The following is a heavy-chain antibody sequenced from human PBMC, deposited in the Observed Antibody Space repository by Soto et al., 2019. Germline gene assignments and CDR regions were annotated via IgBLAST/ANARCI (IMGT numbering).Heavy chain of an antibody. V-gene: IGHV3-53*01. CDR2: IYTGDTP. J-gene: IGHJ5*02. Sequence: LSCAALHFNVVGIYGRWIRQAPGKGLEWVSVIYTGDTPFYADSVKGRFTISRDNSKNTLYLQMNSLRVEDTAVYYCTRDLMDVVPPADDLFDPWGQGILVTVSS. D-gene: IGHD2-2*01. CDR1: HFNVVGIY. CDR3: TRDLMDVVPPADDLFDP.